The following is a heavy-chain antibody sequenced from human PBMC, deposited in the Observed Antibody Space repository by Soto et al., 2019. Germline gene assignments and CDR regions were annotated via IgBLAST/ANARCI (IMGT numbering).Heavy chain of an antibody. CDR2: ISYDGRSK. V-gene: IGHV3-30*18. CDR1: GFTFSSYA. CDR3: AKALSSRVVISTCFDY. D-gene: IGHD3-22*01. Sequence: QVQLVESGGGVVQPGRSLRLTCAASGFTFSSYAMHWVRQAPGKGLEWVAVISYDGRSKYYADSIKGRFTISSDNSKNTLYLQMTDLRPEDSAVYYCAKALSSRVVISTCFDYWGQGTLVTVSS. J-gene: IGHJ4*02.